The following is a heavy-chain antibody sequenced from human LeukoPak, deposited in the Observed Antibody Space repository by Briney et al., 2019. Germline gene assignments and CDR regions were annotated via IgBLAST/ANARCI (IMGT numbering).Heavy chain of an antibody. J-gene: IGHJ5*02. CDR2: IYYSGST. Sequence: SETLSLTCTVSGGSISSYYWSWIRQPPGKGLEWIGYIYYSGSTNYNPSLKSRVTISVDTSKNQFSLKLSSVTAADTAVYYCASGGVITATYAAGDNWFDPWGQGTLVTVSS. V-gene: IGHV4-59*12. CDR3: ASGGVITATYAAGDNWFDP. D-gene: IGHD3-22*01. CDR1: GGSISSYY.